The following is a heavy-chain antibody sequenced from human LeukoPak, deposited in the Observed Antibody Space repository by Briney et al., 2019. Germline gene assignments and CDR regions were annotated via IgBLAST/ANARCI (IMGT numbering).Heavy chain of an antibody. Sequence: SVKLSCKASGGTFTSYAISWVRQAPGQGLEWMGGIIPIFGTANYAQKFQGRVTITADKSTSTAYMELSSLRSEDTAVYYCARSKTPPDAFDIWGQGTMVTVSS. J-gene: IGHJ3*02. CDR3: ARSKTPPDAFDI. CDR1: GGTFTSYA. V-gene: IGHV1-69*06. CDR2: IIPIFGTA.